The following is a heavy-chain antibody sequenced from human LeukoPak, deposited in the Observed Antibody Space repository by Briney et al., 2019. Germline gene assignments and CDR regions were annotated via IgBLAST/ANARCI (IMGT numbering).Heavy chain of an antibody. D-gene: IGHD6-13*01. Sequence: GGSLRLSCAASGFTFSDYSFTWTRQAPGKGLEWVAYIRRDGYRIYYGDSVKGRFTISRDNAQNSVYLQMNSLRVEDTALYFCARDMGITGADDLWGQGILVTVAS. CDR3: ARDMGITGADDL. CDR1: GFTFSDYS. CDR2: IRRDGYRI. J-gene: IGHJ5*02. V-gene: IGHV3-48*04.